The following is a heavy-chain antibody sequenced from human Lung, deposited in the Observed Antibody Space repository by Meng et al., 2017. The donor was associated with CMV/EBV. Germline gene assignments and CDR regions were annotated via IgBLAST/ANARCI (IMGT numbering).Heavy chain of an antibody. CDR2: INHSGSV. D-gene: IGHD3-22*01. CDR3: ARRSWSSSSGYHSFFDS. J-gene: IGHJ5*01. V-gene: IGHV4-34*01. Sequence: SETLSLTCAVYSGSFTDSYWTWIRQFPGKGPEWIGEINHSGSVRYNPSLESRVSISADTSKNQFSLNLRSVTAADSAIYFCARRSWSSSSGYHSFFDSWGQGTLVTVSS. CDR1: SGSFTDSY.